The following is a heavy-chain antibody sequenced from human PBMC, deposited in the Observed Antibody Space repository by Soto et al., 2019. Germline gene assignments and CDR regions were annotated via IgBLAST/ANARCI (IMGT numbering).Heavy chain of an antibody. CDR3: AKDEDGPMDV. CDR1: GFTFDDYA. V-gene: IGHV3-9*01. CDR2: ISWNSGSI. J-gene: IGHJ6*02. Sequence: EVQLVESGGGLVQPGRSLRLSCAASGFTFDDYAMHWVRQAPGKGLEWVSGISWNSGSIGYADSVKGRFTISRDNAKNSLYLQMNSLRAEDTALYYCAKDEDGPMDVWGQGTTVTVSS.